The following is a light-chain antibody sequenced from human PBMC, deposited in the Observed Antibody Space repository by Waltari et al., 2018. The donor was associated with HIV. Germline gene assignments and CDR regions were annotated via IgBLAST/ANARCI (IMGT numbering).Light chain of an antibody. J-gene: IGKJ1*01. V-gene: IGKV3-20*01. Sequence: EIVLTQSPGTLSLSPGERATLSCRASQSLSSNYLAWYQQKPGQAPRLLISGASSRPTGIPDRFSGSGSETYFTLPISRLEPEDFAVYYCQQYGNSGTFGQGTKVEIK. CDR1: QSLSSNY. CDR2: GAS. CDR3: QQYGNSGT.